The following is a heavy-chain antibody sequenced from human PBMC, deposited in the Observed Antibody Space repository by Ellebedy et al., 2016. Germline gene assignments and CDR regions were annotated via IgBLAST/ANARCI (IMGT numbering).Heavy chain of an antibody. Sequence: GGSLRLXXAASGFMFRSFFMSWVRQAPGGGLEWVSTISAGGDITFSADSVKGRFTISRDNSRDTLYLQMNSLRAEDTAVYYCYYGHYSASWGQGTLVTVSS. J-gene: IGHJ4*02. CDR2: ISAGGDIT. CDR3: YYGHYSAS. D-gene: IGHD4-17*01. CDR1: GFMFRSFF. V-gene: IGHV3-23*01.